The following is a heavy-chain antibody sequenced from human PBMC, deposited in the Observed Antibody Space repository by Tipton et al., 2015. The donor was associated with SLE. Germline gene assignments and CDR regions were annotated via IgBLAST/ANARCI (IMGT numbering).Heavy chain of an antibody. D-gene: IGHD6-19*01. CDR1: GGSISSGSHY. Sequence: TLSLTCTVSGGSISSGSHYWNWIRQPAGKGLEWIGRLYTSGTTNYNPSLKSRVTMSLHTSTNQFSLQLNSVTAADTAVYYCARAGGSGWPQHDYWGPGTLVTVSS. V-gene: IGHV4-61*02. J-gene: IGHJ4*02. CDR2: LYTSGTT. CDR3: ARAGGSGWPQHDY.